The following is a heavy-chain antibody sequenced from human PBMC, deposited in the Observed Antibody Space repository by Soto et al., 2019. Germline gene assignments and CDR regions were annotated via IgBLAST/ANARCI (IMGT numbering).Heavy chain of an antibody. J-gene: IGHJ6*02. CDR2: ISYDGSNK. D-gene: IGHD6-19*01. CDR1: GFTFSSYG. CDR3: AKDRGQCLVRYHYGMDV. Sequence: QVQLVESGGGVVQPGRSLRLSCAASGFTFSSYGMYCVRQDPGKGLEWVAVISYDGSNKYYADSVKGRFSISRDNSKNTLYLQMNSLRAEDTAVYYWAKDRGQCLVRYHYGMDVWGRGTTVTVSS. V-gene: IGHV3-30*18.